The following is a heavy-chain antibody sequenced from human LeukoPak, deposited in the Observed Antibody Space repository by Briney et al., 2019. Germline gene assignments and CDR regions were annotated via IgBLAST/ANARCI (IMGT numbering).Heavy chain of an antibody. V-gene: IGHV3-23*01. J-gene: IGHJ4*02. Sequence: PGGSLRLSCAASGVTFRNHPLSWVRQGPEKGLEWVSSISGSGHATDYADSVKGRFTITRDDSRNTLWLQMNSLRAEDTAVYFCAKQATGGYYPFDFWGQGTLVTVSS. CDR3: AKQATGGYYPFDF. CDR2: ISGSGHAT. D-gene: IGHD2-8*02. CDR1: GVTFRNHP.